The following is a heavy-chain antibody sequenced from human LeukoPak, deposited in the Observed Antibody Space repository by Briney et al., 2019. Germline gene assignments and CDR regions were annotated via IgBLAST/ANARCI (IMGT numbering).Heavy chain of an antibody. CDR2: MNPNSGDT. V-gene: IGHV1-2*02. D-gene: IGHD2-2*01. Sequence: ASVKVSCKASGYTFADYYIHWVRQAPGQGLEWVGWMNPNSGDTNYARSFQGRVTMTRDTSISTAYMELSRLRFDDTAVYYCAKDPFDQMLPENWFDPWGQGTLVTVSS. CDR1: GYTFADYY. J-gene: IGHJ5*02. CDR3: AKDPFDQMLPENWFDP.